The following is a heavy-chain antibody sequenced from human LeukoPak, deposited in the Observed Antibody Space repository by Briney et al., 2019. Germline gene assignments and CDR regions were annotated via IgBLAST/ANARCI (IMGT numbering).Heavy chain of an antibody. CDR1: GFTFSSYW. CDR2: INSDGSST. CDR3: ASPCGDPVGGTYYFDY. J-gene: IGHJ4*02. Sequence: GGSLRLSCAASGFTFSSYWMHWVRQAPGKGLVWVSRINSDGSSTSYADSVKGRFTISRDNAKNTLYLQMNSLRAEDTAVYYCASPCGDPVGGTYYFDYWGQGTLVTVSS. D-gene: IGHD4-17*01. V-gene: IGHV3-74*01.